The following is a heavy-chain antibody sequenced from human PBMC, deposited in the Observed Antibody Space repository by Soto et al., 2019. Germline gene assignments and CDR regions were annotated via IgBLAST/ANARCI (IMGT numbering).Heavy chain of an antibody. Sequence: PGGSLRLSCAASGFTFSSYGMHWVRQAPGKGLEWVAVISFDISNKWYEDSVKGRFTISRDNSKNTLYLQMNSLTAEDTAVYYCAKDSGGFYCGSTSCYTTLDSWGQGTLVTVSS. CDR1: GFTFSSYG. CDR3: AKDSGGFYCGSTSCYTTLDS. J-gene: IGHJ4*02. D-gene: IGHD2-2*02. CDR2: ISFDISNK. V-gene: IGHV3-30*18.